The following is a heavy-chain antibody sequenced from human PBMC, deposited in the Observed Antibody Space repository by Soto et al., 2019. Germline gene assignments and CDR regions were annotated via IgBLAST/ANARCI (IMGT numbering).Heavy chain of an antibody. CDR3: AKGPAIVLVPAAINYYYGMDV. V-gene: IGHV3-30*18. Sequence: PGGSLRLSCAASGFTFSSYGMHWVRQAPGEGLEWVALISYDGSNKYYADSVKGRFTISRDYSKNTLYLQMNSLRAEDTAVYYCAKGPAIVLVPAAINYYYGMDVWGQGTTVTSP. CDR1: GFTFSSYG. J-gene: IGHJ6*02. D-gene: IGHD2-2*01. CDR2: ISYDGSNK.